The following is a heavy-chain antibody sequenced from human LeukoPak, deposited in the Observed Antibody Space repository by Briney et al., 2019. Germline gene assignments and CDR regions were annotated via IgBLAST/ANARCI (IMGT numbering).Heavy chain of an antibody. Sequence: ASVKVSCKASGYTFTGYYMHWVRRAPGQGLEWMGWINPNSGGTNYAQKFQGRVTMTRDTSISTAYMELSRLRSDDTAVYYCARDTYYDFWRAFSYGMDVWGQGTTVTVSS. CDR2: INPNSGGT. CDR3: ARDTYYDFWRAFSYGMDV. D-gene: IGHD3-3*01. V-gene: IGHV1-2*02. CDR1: GYTFTGYY. J-gene: IGHJ6*02.